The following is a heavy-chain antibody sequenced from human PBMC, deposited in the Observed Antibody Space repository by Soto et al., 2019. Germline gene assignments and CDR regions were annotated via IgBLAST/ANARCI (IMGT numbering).Heavy chain of an antibody. Sequence: QITLKESGPTVVKPTQTLTLTGTFSGFSLSSSGVGVGWIRQPPGKALEWLALIYWDDDKRYSPSLKSRLTITKDPSKKQVVLTMTNMDPVDTATYYCAHGTEKFDPWGQGTLVTVSS. CDR2: IYWDDDK. CDR1: GFSLSSSGVG. J-gene: IGHJ5*02. CDR3: AHGTEKFDP. V-gene: IGHV2-5*02.